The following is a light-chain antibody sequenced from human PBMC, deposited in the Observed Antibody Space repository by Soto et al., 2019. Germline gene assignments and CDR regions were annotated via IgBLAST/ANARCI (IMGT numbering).Light chain of an antibody. CDR2: YDD. V-gene: IGLV1-36*01. CDR3: AAWDDSLNGLV. CDR1: SSNIGNNA. J-gene: IGLJ2*01. Sequence: QPVLTQPPSVSEAPRQRVTISCSGSSSNIGNNAVNWYQQLPGKAPKLLIYYDDLLPSGVSDRFSGSKSGTSASLAISGLQSEGEADYYCAAWDDSLNGLVFGGGTQLTVL.